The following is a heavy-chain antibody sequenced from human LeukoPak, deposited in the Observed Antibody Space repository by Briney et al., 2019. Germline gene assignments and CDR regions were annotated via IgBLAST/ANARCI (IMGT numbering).Heavy chain of an antibody. D-gene: IGHD6-19*01. V-gene: IGHV4-4*08. CDR2: ISASGGT. J-gene: IGHJ5*02. CDR3: ARSPHNSAWYEKWFDP. CDR1: GGSISTYY. Sequence: SETLPLTCTVSGGSISTYYWSWIRQSPGKGLEWIADISASGGTNYNPSLESRVTVSIDSSKNQFSLKLSSVTATDTAVFYCARSPHNSAWYEKWFDPWDQGTLATVTS.